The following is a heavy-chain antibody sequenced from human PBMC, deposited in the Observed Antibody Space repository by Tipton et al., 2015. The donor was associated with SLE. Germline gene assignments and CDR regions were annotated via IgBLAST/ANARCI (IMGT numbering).Heavy chain of an antibody. J-gene: IGHJ5*02. CDR2: IYSDGSSR. CDR3: ARDYDFWSGYDL. V-gene: IGHV3-11*04. D-gene: IGHD3-3*01. CDR1: GGSISGDYC. Sequence: GSLRLSCTVSGGSISGDYCWSWIRQHPGKGLEWVSSIYSDGSSRYYAESVKGRFTISRDNAKNSLYLQMNSLRAEDTAVYYCARDYDFWSGYDLWGQGTLVTVSS.